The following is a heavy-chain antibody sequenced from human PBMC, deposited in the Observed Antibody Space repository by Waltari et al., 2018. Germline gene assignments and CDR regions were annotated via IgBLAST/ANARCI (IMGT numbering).Heavy chain of an antibody. V-gene: IGHV4-39*07. D-gene: IGHD1-26*01. CDR2: IYYSGGT. Sequence: QLQLQESGPGLVKPSETLSLTCTVSGGSISSSSYYWGWIRQPPGKGLEWIGSIYYSGGTYYNPSLKSRVTISVDTSKNQFSLKLSSVTAADTAVYYCARGGVGATAFDYWGQGTLVTVSS. J-gene: IGHJ4*02. CDR3: ARGGVGATAFDY. CDR1: GGSISSSSYY.